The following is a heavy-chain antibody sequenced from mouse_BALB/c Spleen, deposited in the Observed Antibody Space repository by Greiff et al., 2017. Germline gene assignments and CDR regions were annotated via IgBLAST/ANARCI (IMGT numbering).Heavy chain of an antibody. CDR3: ARSIPYDYYAMDY. CDR2: INPSSGYT. D-gene: IGHD6-5*01. V-gene: IGHV1-4*01. Sequence: QVQLQQSGTVLARPGASVKMSCKASGYTFTSYTMHWVKQRPGQGLEWIGYINPSSGYTNYNQKFKDKATLTADKSSSTAYMQLSSLTSEDSAVYYCARSIPYDYYAMDYWGQGTSVTVSS. CDR1: GYTFTSYT. J-gene: IGHJ4*01.